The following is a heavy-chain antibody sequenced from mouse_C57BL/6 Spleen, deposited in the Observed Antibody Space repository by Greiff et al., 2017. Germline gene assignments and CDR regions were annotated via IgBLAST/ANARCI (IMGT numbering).Heavy chain of an antibody. Sequence: VQLQQPGAELVKPGASVKMSCKASGYTFTSYWITWVKQRPGQGLEWIGDIYPGSGSTNYNEKFKSKATLTVDTSSSTAYMQLSSLTSEDSAVYYCARSRLGYGSSYGYWGQGTTLTVSS. V-gene: IGHV1-55*01. CDR3: ARSRLGYGSSYGY. CDR2: IYPGSGST. J-gene: IGHJ2*01. CDR1: GYTFTSYW. D-gene: IGHD1-1*01.